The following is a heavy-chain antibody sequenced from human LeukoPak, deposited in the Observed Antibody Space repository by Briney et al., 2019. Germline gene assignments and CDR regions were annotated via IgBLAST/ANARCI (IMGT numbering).Heavy chain of an antibody. CDR2: ISGNGGST. D-gene: IGHD6-19*01. Sequence: GGSLRLSCAASGFTFSSYAMSWVLQAPGKGLEWVSAISGNGGSTYYADSVKGRFTISRDNSKNTLYLQMNSLRAEDTAVYYCSKKGWIAVAGIDYWGQGTLVTVSS. J-gene: IGHJ4*02. V-gene: IGHV3-23*01. CDR3: SKKGWIAVAGIDY. CDR1: GFTFSSYA.